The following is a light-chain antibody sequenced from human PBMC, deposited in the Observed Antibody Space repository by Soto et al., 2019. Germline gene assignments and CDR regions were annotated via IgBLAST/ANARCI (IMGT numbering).Light chain of an antibody. V-gene: IGKV3-15*01. CDR3: QQYNDWPLT. Sequence: EVVMTQSPATLSVSPGERATLSCRASQSVTYNLAWYQQKPGQAPRLLIYGASTRATGIPARFSGGGSGTEFTLTISSLQSEDFAIYNCQQYNDWPLTFGGGTKVEIK. J-gene: IGKJ4*01. CDR1: QSVTYN. CDR2: GAS.